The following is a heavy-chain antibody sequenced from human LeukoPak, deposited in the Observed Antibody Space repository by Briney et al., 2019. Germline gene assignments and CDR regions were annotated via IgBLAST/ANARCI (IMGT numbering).Heavy chain of an antibody. V-gene: IGHV3-23*01. Sequence: PGGSLRLSCAASGFTFSSYGMSWVRQAPGKGLEWVSAISGSGGSTYYADSVKGRFTISRDNSKNTLYLQMNSLRAEDTAVYYCAKGPYGDYVVEGYYYYYMDVWGKGTTVTISS. D-gene: IGHD4-17*01. CDR3: AKGPYGDYVVEGYYYYYMDV. CDR2: ISGSGGST. J-gene: IGHJ6*03. CDR1: GFTFSSYG.